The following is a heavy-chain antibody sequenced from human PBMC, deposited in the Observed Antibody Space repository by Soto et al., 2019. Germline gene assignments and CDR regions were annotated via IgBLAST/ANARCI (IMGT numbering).Heavy chain of an antibody. V-gene: IGHV1-8*01. CDR2: MNPNSGNT. CDR3: ARVFGVVVAATPAFDI. Sequence: QVQLVQSGAEVKKPGASVKVSCKASGYTFTSYDINWVRQATGQGLEWMGWMNPNSGNTGYAQKFQGGVTMTRNTSISTAYMELSSLRSEDTAVYYCARVFGVVVAATPAFDIWGQGTMVTVSS. CDR1: GYTFTSYD. J-gene: IGHJ3*02. D-gene: IGHD2-15*01.